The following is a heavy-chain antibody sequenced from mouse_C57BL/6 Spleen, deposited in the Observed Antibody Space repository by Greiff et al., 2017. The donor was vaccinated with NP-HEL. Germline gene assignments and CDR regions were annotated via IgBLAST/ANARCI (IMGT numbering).Heavy chain of an antibody. V-gene: IGHV1-52*01. D-gene: IGHD1-1*01. CDR3: ARSPIVTTVVFDD. J-gene: IGHJ2*01. Sequence: VQLQQPGAELVRPGSSVKLSCKASGYTFTSYWMHWVKQRPIQGLEWIGNIDPSDSETHYNQKFKDKATLTVDKSSSTAYMQLSSLTSEDSAVYYCARSPIVTTVVFDDWGQGTTLTVSS. CDR2: IDPSDSET. CDR1: GYTFTSYW.